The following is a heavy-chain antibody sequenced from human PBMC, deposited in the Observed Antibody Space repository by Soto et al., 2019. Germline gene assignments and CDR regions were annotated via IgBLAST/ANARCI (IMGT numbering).Heavy chain of an antibody. CDR3: ARAEYCGGDCYSYYFDY. D-gene: IGHD2-21*02. V-gene: IGHV1-69*13. J-gene: IGHJ4*02. CDR1: GGTFSSYA. Sequence: GASVKVSCKASGGTFSSYAISWVRQAPGQGLEWMGGIIPIFGTANYAQKFQGRVTITADESTSTAYMELSSLRSEDTAVYYCARAEYCGGDCYSYYFDYWGQGTLVTVYS. CDR2: IIPIFGTA.